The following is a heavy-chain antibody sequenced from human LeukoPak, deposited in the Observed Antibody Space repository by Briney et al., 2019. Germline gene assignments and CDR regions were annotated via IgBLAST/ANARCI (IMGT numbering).Heavy chain of an antibody. CDR2: MNPNSGNT. V-gene: IGHV1-8*01. D-gene: IGHD3-10*01. CDR3: ARGLGLLWFGESNTYPY. J-gene: IGHJ4*02. CDR1: GYTFTSYD. Sequence: ASVKVSCKASGYTFTSYDINWVRQATGQGLEWMGWMNPNSGNTGYAQKLQGRVTMTRNTSISTAYMELSSLRSEDTAVYYCARGLGLLWFGESNTYPYWGQGTLVTVSS.